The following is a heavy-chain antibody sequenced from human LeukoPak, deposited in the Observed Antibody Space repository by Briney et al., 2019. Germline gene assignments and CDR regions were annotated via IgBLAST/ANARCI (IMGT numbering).Heavy chain of an antibody. J-gene: IGHJ3*02. V-gene: IGHV3-7*01. Sequence: GGSLRLSCVASGFTFGNHRMSWVRQAPGKGLEWVADIKQDGGETYYADFVRGRFTISRDNGKNSLYLQMNSLRVEDTAVYFCARDSTGWQADSFDIWGQGTKVTVSS. D-gene: IGHD2-8*02. CDR2: IKQDGGET. CDR1: GFTFGNHR. CDR3: ARDSTGWQADSFDI.